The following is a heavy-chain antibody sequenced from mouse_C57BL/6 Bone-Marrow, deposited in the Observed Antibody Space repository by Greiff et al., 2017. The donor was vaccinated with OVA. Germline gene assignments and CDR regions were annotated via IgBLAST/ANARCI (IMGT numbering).Heavy chain of an antibody. D-gene: IGHD1-1*01. CDR1: GFTFSSYG. J-gene: IGHJ4*01. Sequence: EVHLVESGGDLVKPGGSLKLSCAASGFTFSSYGMSWVRQTPDKRLEWVATISSGGSYTYYPDSVKGRFTISRDNAKNTLYLQMSSLKSEDTAMYYCARHEITVVAPYYAMDYWGQGTSVTVSS. CDR3: ARHEITVVAPYYAMDY. CDR2: ISSGGSYT. V-gene: IGHV5-6*01.